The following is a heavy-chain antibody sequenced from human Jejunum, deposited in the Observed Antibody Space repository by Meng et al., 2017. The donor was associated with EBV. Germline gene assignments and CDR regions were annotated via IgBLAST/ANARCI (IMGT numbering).Heavy chain of an antibody. CDR3: ARDRVVVTSWYFDL. V-gene: IGHV3-21*01. Sequence: EVQLVESGGXXXXXGXSLXISCAASGFTFSSYSMNWVRQAPGKGLEWVSSISSSSSYIYYADSVKGRFTISRDNAKNSLYLQMNSLRAEDTAVYYCARDRVVVTSWYFDLWGRGTLVTVSS. CDR2: ISSSSSYI. CDR1: GFTFSSYS. D-gene: IGHD2-15*01. J-gene: IGHJ2*01.